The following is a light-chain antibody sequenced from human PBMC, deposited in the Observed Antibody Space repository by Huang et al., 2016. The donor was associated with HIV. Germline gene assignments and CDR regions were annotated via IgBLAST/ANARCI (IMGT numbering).Light chain of an antibody. J-gene: IGKJ4*01. CDR2: AAS. CDR3: QQYDTWPPLT. Sequence: ETVMTQSPVTLSVSPGDRASLSCRSSQIVSSHLAWYQQKPGQAPRLLIYAASTRATGVPARFSGSGSGTEFTLTISSLQSEDFAVYYCQQYDTWPPLTFGGGTKV. V-gene: IGKV3-15*01. CDR1: QIVSSH.